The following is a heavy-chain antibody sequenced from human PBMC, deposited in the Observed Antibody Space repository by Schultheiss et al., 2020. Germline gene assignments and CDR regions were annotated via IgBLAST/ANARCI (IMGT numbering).Heavy chain of an antibody. CDR1: GFTFSDYY. CDR2: ISGSGGST. D-gene: IGHD4-17*01. CDR3: ARDLGYGDYALGDY. V-gene: IGHV3-23*01. Sequence: GGSLRLSCAASGFTFSDYYMSWIRQAPGKGLEWVSAISGSGGSTYYADSVKGRFTISRDNSKNTLYLQMNSLRAEDTAVYYCARDLGYGDYALGDYWGQGTLVTVAS. J-gene: IGHJ4*02.